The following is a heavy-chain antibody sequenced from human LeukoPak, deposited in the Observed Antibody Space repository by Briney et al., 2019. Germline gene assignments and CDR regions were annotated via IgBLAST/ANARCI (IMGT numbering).Heavy chain of an antibody. V-gene: IGHV3-23*01. J-gene: IGHJ6*02. Sequence: PGGSLRLSCAASGFTLGTYAMSWVRQAPGKGLEWVSAISGSGGSTYYADSVKGRFAISRDNSKYTLYLQMNSLRAEDTAVYYCAKGSGSYYYYYGMDVWGQGTTVTVSS. CDR3: AKGSGSYYYYYGMDV. CDR2: ISGSGGST. CDR1: GFTLGTYA. D-gene: IGHD1-26*01.